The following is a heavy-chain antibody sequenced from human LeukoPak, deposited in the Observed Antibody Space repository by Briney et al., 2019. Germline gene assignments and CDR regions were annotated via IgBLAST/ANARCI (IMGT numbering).Heavy chain of an antibody. D-gene: IGHD6-6*01. J-gene: IGHJ4*02. CDR3: AKDKYGSSSGGYFDY. CDR1: GFTFDDYA. CDR2: ISWNSGSI. Sequence: GGSLRLSCAASGFTFDDYAMHWVRQAPGKGLEWVSGISWNSGSIGYADSVKGRFTISRDNAKNSLYLQMNSLRAEDTALYYCAKDKYGSSSGGYFDYWGQGTLVTVSS. V-gene: IGHV3-9*01.